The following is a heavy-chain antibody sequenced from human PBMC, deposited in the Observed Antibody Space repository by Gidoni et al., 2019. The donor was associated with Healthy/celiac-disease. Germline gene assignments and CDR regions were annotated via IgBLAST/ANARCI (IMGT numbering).Heavy chain of an antibody. CDR2: IGTAGDT. Sequence: EVQLVESGGGLVQPGGSLRLSCAASGFTFSSHDMHWVRQATGKGLEWVSAIGTAGDTYYPGSVKGRFTISRENAKNSVYLQMNSLRAGDTAVYYCARGGYYGSGNYGMDVWGQGTTVTVSS. CDR3: ARGGYYGSGNYGMDV. J-gene: IGHJ6*02. D-gene: IGHD3-10*01. V-gene: IGHV3-13*04. CDR1: GFTFSSHD.